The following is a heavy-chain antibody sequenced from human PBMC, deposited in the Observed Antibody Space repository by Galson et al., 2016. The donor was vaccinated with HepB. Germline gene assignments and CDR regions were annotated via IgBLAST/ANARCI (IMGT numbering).Heavy chain of an antibody. CDR1: GFSFSNYW. D-gene: IGHD2-21*02. CDR3: ARGVRWRPLFPFDS. J-gene: IGHJ4*01. Sequence: SLRLSCAGSGFSFSNYWMSWVRQAPGKGLELLANIKHDGSEEYYVDSVKGRLTISRDNAKNSLFLPMNSLTAEDTAVYYCARGVRWRPLFPFDSCGHGTLVTVSS. V-gene: IGHV3-7*04. CDR2: IKHDGSEE.